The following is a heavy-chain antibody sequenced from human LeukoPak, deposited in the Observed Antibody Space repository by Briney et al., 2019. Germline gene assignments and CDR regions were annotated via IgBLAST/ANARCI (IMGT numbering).Heavy chain of an antibody. D-gene: IGHD3-16*01. CDR3: TLDDVGLAPDY. J-gene: IGHJ4*02. CDR1: GFTFTAAW. CDR2: IESKSDGGTT. Sequence: GGSLRLSCAASGFTFTAAWMRWVRRAPGKGLEWVGRIESKSDGGTTYYAAPVKGRFTISRDDLKNTLYLQMNSLKTEDTAVYFCTLDDVGLAPDYWGQGTLVTVSS. V-gene: IGHV3-15*04.